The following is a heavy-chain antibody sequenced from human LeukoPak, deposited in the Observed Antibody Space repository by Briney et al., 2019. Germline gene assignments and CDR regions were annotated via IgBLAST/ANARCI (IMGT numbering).Heavy chain of an antibody. CDR1: SDHY. D-gene: IGHD6-13*01. CDR3: SLEGGSWYRYFQH. CDR2: IAKKVNGYTT. V-gene: IGHV3-72*01. Sequence: GGSLRLSCEAFSDHYMDWVRQAPGKGLQWVGRIAKKVNGYTTEYAASVKGRFTISRDNAKNSLYLQMNSLRAEDTAVYYSSLEGGSWYRYFQHWGQGTLVTVSS. J-gene: IGHJ1*01.